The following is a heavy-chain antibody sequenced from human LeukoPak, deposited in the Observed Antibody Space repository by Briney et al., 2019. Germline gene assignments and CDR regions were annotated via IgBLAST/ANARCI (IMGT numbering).Heavy chain of an antibody. V-gene: IGHV1-69*13. CDR1: GGTFSSYA. CDR2: IIPIFGTA. Sequence: GASVKVSCKASGGTFSSYAISWVRQAPGQGLEWMGGIIPIFGTANYAQKFQGRVTITADESTSTAYMELSSLRSEDTAVYYCARAMDIVVTHGPRDYYYYMDVWGKGTTVTVSS. CDR3: ARAMDIVVTHGPRDYYYYMDV. J-gene: IGHJ6*03. D-gene: IGHD2-2*03.